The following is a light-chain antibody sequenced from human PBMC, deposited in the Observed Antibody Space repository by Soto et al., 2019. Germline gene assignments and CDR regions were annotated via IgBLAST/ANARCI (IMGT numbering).Light chain of an antibody. J-gene: IGKJ1*01. V-gene: IGKV1-39*01. CDR1: QSIETY. Sequence: DIQMTQYPSSLSASVGDRITITWLASQSIETYLSWYQVQPGKAPRLLIYAAANLQRGVPSRFTGSGSGTDFTLSINDLQPDDFAVYYCQQCFSIPPTFGHGTKVDIK. CDR3: QQCFSIPPT. CDR2: AAA.